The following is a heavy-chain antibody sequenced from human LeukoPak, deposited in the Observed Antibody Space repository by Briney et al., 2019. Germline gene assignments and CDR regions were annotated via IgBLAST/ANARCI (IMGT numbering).Heavy chain of an antibody. Sequence: SETLSLTCTVSGGSISSYYWSWIRQPAGKGLEWIGRIYTSGSTNYNPSLMSRVTMSVDTSKNQFSLKLSSVTAADTAVYYCARGIVAVAGTWFDPWGQGTLVTVSS. V-gene: IGHV4-4*07. CDR2: IYTSGST. CDR1: GGSISSYY. CDR3: ARGIVAVAGTWFDP. J-gene: IGHJ5*02. D-gene: IGHD6-19*01.